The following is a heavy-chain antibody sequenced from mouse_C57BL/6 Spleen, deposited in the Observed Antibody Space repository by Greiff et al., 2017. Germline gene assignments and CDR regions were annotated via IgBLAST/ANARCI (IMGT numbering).Heavy chain of an antibody. CDR2: ISSGSSTV. Sequence: EVKVVESGGGLVKPGGSLKLSCAASGFTFSDYGMHWVRQAPEKGLEWVAYISSGSSTVYYADTVKGRFTISRDNAKNTLFLQMTSLRSEDTAMYYCARGDYGSSYDAMHYWRQGTSVTVSS. V-gene: IGHV5-17*01. J-gene: IGHJ4*01. CDR1: GFTFSDYG. D-gene: IGHD1-1*01. CDR3: ARGDYGSSYDAMHY.